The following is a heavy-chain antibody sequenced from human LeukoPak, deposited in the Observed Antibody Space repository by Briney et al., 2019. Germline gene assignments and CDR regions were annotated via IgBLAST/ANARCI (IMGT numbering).Heavy chain of an antibody. CDR3: AKDAEQWLVGSHFDY. J-gene: IGHJ4*02. CDR2: ISSSSSYI. CDR1: GFTFSSYS. V-gene: IGHV3-21*04. D-gene: IGHD6-19*01. Sequence: GGSLRLSCAASGFTFSSYSMNWVRQAPGKGLEWVSSISSSSSYIYYADSVKGRFTISRDNAKNSLYLQMNSLRAEDTAVYYCAKDAEQWLVGSHFDYWGQGTLVTVPS.